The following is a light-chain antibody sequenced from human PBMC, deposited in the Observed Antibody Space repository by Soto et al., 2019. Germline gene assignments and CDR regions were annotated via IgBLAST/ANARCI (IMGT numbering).Light chain of an antibody. CDR1: SSDVGGYNY. CDR2: HVS. CDR3: SSYTSSNTGV. V-gene: IGLV2-14*03. Sequence: QSALTQPASVSGSPGQSITISCTGTSSDVGGYNYVSWYQHHPGKAPKLMIYHVSNRPSGVSNRFSGSKSGNTASLTISGLQAEDEADYYCSSYTSSNTGVFGGGTKLTVL. J-gene: IGLJ2*01.